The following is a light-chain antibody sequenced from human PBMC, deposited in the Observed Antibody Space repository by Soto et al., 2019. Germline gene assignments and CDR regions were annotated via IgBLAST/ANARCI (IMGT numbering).Light chain of an antibody. CDR1: QGISSY. J-gene: IGKJ4*01. CDR2: AAS. V-gene: IGKV1-8*01. Sequence: AIRMTQSPSSLSASTGDRVTITCRASQGISSYLAWYQQKPGKAPKLLIYAASTLQSGVPSRFSGSGSGTDFTLTISCLQSEDFAVYYCQHYGTSTVTFGGGTKVELK. CDR3: QHYGTSTVT.